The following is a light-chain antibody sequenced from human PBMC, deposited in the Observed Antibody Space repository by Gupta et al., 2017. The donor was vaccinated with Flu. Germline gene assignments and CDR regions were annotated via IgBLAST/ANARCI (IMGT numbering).Light chain of an antibody. Sequence: IVITQTPPSLSVTPGQPASLSCQSGQSLLHSDGKTEWYWYLQKPGQPPQLLVYEGSNRGSGVPDRFSGCGSGTDFTLRSSRVEAEDIGVYYCRRRRQPPVTFGGGTRVEIK. CDR3: RRRRQPPVT. V-gene: IGKV2D-29*01. CDR1: QSLLHSDGKTE. CDR2: EGS. J-gene: IGKJ4*01.